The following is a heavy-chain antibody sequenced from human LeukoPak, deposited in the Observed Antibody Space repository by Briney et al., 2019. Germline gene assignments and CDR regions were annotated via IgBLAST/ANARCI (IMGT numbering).Heavy chain of an antibody. CDR3: ANGDVLYGFDY. D-gene: IGHD2-2*02. CDR2: ISGSGGST. V-gene: IGHV3-23*01. J-gene: IGHJ4*02. CDR1: GFTFSSYA. Sequence: GGSLRLSCAASGFTFSSYAMRWVRQAPGKGLGWVSAISGSGGSTYYAASVKGRFTISRDNSKNTLYLQMNSPRAEDTAVYYCANGDVLYGFDYWGQGTLVTVSS.